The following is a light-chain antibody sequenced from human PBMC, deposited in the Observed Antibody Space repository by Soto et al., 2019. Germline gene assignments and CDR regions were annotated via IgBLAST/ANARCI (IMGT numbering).Light chain of an antibody. CDR3: LQHNGSPHT. J-gene: IGKJ2*01. CDR2: AAS. CDR1: QGIGNG. V-gene: IGKV1-17*01. Sequence: DIQMTQSPSSLSASVGDRVTITCRASQGIGNGLGWFQQKPGKAPNRLIYAASILESGVPSRFSGSGAGTEFTLTISSLQPEDFANYFCLQHNGSPHTFGQGTKLEIK.